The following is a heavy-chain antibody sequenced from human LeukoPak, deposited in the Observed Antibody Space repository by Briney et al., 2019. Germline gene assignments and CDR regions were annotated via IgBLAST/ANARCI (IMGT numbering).Heavy chain of an antibody. Sequence: PGGSLRLSCAASGFTFNNYAMGWVRQAPGKGLEWVSGISDSGRSTYYADSVKGRFTISRDNSKSTLYLEMHRLRAEDTAAYYFAKDRGKITMVGPGGVPGPSHFFDCWGQGALVTVSS. D-gene: IGHD3-10*01. CDR3: AKDRGKITMVGPGGVPGPSHFFDC. V-gene: IGHV3-23*01. CDR1: GFTFNNYA. CDR2: ISDSGRST. J-gene: IGHJ4*02.